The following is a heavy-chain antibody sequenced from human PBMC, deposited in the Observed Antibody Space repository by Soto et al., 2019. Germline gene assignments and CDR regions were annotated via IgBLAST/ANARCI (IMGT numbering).Heavy chain of an antibody. Sequence: GGSLRLSCAASGFTFSSYGMHWVRQAPGKGLEWVAVIWYDGSNKYYADSVKGRFTISRDNSKNTLYLQMNSLRAEDTAVYYCARDLGSGNVFDYWGQGTLVTVSS. CDR1: GFTFSSYG. CDR3: ARDLGSGNVFDY. J-gene: IGHJ4*02. V-gene: IGHV3-33*01. D-gene: IGHD1-1*01. CDR2: IWYDGSNK.